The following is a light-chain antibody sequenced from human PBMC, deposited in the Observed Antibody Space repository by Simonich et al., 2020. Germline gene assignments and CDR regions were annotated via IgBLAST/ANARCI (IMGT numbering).Light chain of an antibody. CDR2: GAS. CDR1: QSVSSSY. V-gene: IGKV3-20*01. J-gene: IGKJ2*02. Sequence: EIVLTQSPGTLSLSPGERATLSCRASQSVSSSYLAWYQQKPGQATRLLIYGASSRATGIPDRCSGSGSGTDFTLAISRLEPEDFAVYYCQQYGSSRTFGQGTKLEIK. CDR3: QQYGSSRT.